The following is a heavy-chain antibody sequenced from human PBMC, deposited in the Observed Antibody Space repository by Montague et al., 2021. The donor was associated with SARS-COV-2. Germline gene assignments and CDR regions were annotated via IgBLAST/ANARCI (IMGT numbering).Heavy chain of an antibody. V-gene: IGHV4-34*01. CDR3: ARFAYRLLFIASHYGMDV. Sequence: SETLSLTCAVYGGSFSDYYWTWIRQSPGKGLEWLGEVNHSGRINYNPSLKSRVTISIDTSKNQFSLKLSSVTAADTAVYYCARFAYRLLFIASHYGMDVWGQGTTVTVSS. CDR1: GGSFSDYY. CDR2: VNHSGRI. J-gene: IGHJ6*02. D-gene: IGHD2-2*01.